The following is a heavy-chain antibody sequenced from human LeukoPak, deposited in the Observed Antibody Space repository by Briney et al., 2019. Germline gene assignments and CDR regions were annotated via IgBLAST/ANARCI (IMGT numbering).Heavy chain of an antibody. CDR2: INPNSGGT. D-gene: IGHD6-13*01. Sequence: ASVNVSCKASLYTFTGYYMHSVRQAPGQGLEWMGWINPNSGGTNYAQKLQGWVTTTTDTTSSTHYIELSTLRSHENTVPYVLRGIAAAETWFVAWGQGSLVTV. CDR3: LRGIAAAETWFVA. J-gene: IGHJ5*02. CDR1: LYTFTGYY. V-gene: IGHV1-2*04.